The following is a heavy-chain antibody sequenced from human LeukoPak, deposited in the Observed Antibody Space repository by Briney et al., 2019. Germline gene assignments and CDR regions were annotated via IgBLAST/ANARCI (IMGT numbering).Heavy chain of an antibody. J-gene: IGHJ5*02. Sequence: SETLSLTCAVSGYSISSGYYWGWIRQPPGKGLEWIGNIYHSGSTYYNPSLKSRVTISVDTSKNQFSLKLNSVTAADTAVYYCARHTIAAGGRHWFDPWGQGTLVRVSS. CDR1: GYSISSGYY. V-gene: IGHV4-38-2*01. CDR3: ARHTIAAGGRHWFDP. D-gene: IGHD6-13*01. CDR2: IYHSGST.